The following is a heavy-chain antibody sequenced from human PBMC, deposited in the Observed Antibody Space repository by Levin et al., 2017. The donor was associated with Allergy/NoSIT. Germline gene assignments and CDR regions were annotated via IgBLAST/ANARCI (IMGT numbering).Heavy chain of an antibody. CDR2: INPDSDDT. CDR3: ARDRRGMDV. D-gene: IGHD3-10*01. V-gene: IGHV1-2*02. Sequence: GESLKISCKASGYTFIGYYLHWVRQAPGQGLEWMGWINPDSDDTNYAQRFQGRVTMTSDTSINTGYMELSSLTYDDTAVYYCARDRRGMDVWGQGTTVTISS. CDR1: GYTFIGYY. J-gene: IGHJ6*02.